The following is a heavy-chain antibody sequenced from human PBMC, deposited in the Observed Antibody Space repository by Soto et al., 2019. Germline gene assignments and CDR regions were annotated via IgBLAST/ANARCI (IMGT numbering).Heavy chain of an antibody. Sequence: EVQLVESGGGLVQPGGSLRLSCAASGFTFSSSWMHWVRQAPGKGRVWVSRINSDGSRTNYADSVRGRFTISRDNAKNTLYLQMNSLRAEDTALYYCARGPTGWYGYDYWGQGTLVTVSS. D-gene: IGHD6-19*01. CDR2: INSDGSRT. CDR1: GFTFSSSW. V-gene: IGHV3-74*01. J-gene: IGHJ4*02. CDR3: ARGPTGWYGYDY.